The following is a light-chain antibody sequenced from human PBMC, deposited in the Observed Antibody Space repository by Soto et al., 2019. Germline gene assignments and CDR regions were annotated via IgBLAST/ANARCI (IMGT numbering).Light chain of an antibody. V-gene: IGLV2-11*01. Sequence: QSVLTQPRSVSGSPGQSVTISCTGTSSDVGGYNYVSWYQQHPGKAPKLMIYDVTKRPSGIPYRFSGSKSGNTASLTISGLQAEDEADYYCCSYAGSYTGVFGGGTRSPS. CDR2: DVT. CDR1: SSDVGGYNY. J-gene: IGLJ2*01. CDR3: CSYAGSYTGV.